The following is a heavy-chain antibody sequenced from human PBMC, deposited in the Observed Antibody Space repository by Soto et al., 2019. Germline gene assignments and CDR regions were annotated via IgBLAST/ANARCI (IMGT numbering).Heavy chain of an antibody. V-gene: IGHV3-30*18. Sequence: QVQLVESGGGVVQPGRSLRLSCAASGFTFSSYGMHWVRQAPGKGLEWVAVISYDGSNKYYADSVKGRFTISRDNSKNTLYLQMNSLRAEDTAVYYCAKAPGGELQIDYWGQGTLVTVSS. CDR2: ISYDGSNK. CDR1: GFTFSSYG. D-gene: IGHD1-26*01. CDR3: AKAPGGELQIDY. J-gene: IGHJ4*02.